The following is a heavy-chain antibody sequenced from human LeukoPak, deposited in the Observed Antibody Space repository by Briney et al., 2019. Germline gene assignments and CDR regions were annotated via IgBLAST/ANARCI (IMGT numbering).Heavy chain of an antibody. V-gene: IGHV4-39*07. Sequence: PSETLSLTCTVSGGSISSSSYYWGWIRQPPGKGREWIGSIYYSGSTYYNPSLKSRVTISVDTSKNQFSLKLSSVTAADTAVYYCARVLRGGLEYFDYWGQGTLVTVSS. CDR1: GGSISSSSYY. J-gene: IGHJ4*02. CDR3: ARVLRGGLEYFDY. CDR2: IYYSGST.